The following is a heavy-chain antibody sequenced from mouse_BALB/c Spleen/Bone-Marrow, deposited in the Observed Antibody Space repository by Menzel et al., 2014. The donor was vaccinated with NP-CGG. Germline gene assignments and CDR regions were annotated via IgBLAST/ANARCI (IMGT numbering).Heavy chain of an antibody. J-gene: IGHJ4*01. Sequence: LVKTGASVKISCKASGYSFXGYYMYWVKQSHGKSLEWIGYISCYNGATSYNQKFKGKATFTVDTSSSTGYMQFNSLTTEDSAVYYCARGYGSSIRGAVDYWGQGTSVTVSS. CDR3: ARGYGSSIRGAVDY. D-gene: IGHD1-1*01. CDR2: ISCYNGAT. CDR1: GYSFXGYY. V-gene: IGHV1S34*01.